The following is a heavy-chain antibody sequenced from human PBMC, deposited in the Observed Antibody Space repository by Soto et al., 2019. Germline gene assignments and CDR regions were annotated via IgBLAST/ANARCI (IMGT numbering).Heavy chain of an antibody. CDR1: GGTFSSYA. V-gene: IGHV1-69*01. CDR2: IIPIFGTA. Sequence: QVQLVQSGAEVKKPGSSVKVSCKASGGTFSSYAISWVRQAPGQGLEWMVGIIPIFGTANYAQKFQGRVTITADEYTSTAYMELSSLRSEDTAVYYCARGGGYSSGWYRGAIDYWGQGTLVTVSS. D-gene: IGHD6-19*01. J-gene: IGHJ4*02. CDR3: ARGGGYSSGWYRGAIDY.